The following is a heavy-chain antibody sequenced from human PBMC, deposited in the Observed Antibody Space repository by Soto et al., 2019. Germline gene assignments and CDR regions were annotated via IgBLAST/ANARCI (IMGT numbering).Heavy chain of an antibody. D-gene: IGHD2-2*01. CDR2: IDPSDSYT. J-gene: IGHJ6*02. CDR1: GYSFTSYW. CDR3: AALWYCSSTSCPGEDYYYYGMDV. Sequence: GESLKISCKGSGYSFTSYWISWVRQMPGKGLEWMGRIDPSDSYTNYSPSFQGHVTISADKSISTAYLQWSSLKASDTAMYYCAALWYCSSTSCPGEDYYYYGMDVWGQGTTVTVSS. V-gene: IGHV5-10-1*01.